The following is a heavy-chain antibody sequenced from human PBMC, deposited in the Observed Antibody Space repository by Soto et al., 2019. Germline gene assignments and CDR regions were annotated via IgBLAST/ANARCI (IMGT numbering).Heavy chain of an antibody. D-gene: IGHD6-13*01. CDR3: ARTYKRSSWTYYYYYGMDV. J-gene: IGHJ6*02. CDR2: IYYSGST. CDR1: GGSISSYY. V-gene: IGHV4-59*08. Sequence: PSETPSLTCTVSGGSISSYYWSWIRQPPGKGLEWIGYIYYSGSTNYNPSLKSRVTISVDTSKNQFSLKLSSVTAADTAVYYCARTYKRSSWTYYYYYGMDVWGQGTTVTVSS.